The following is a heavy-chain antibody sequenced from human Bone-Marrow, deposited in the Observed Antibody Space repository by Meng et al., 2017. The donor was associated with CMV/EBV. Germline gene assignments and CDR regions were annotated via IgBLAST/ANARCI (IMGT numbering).Heavy chain of an antibody. CDR1: GFTVSSNY. CDR3: ARDVSHYNYGMDV. J-gene: IGHJ6*02. CDR2: IYSGGST. V-gene: IGHV3-66*02. Sequence: GESLKISCAASGFTVSSNYMSWVRQAPGKGLEWVSVIYSGGSTYYADSVKGRFTISRDNSKNTLYLQMNSLRAEDTAVYYCARDVSHYNYGMDVWGQGTTVTVSS. D-gene: IGHD3-10*02.